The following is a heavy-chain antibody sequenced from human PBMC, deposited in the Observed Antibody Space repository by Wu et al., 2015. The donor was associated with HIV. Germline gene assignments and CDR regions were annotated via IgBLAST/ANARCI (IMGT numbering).Heavy chain of an antibody. J-gene: IGHJ4*02. V-gene: IGHV1-2*02. D-gene: IGHD3/OR15-3a*01. CDR1: GYTFTDYY. CDR3: ARLQSLHGLYSNADY. Sequence: QVQLLQSGAEVKKPGASVMVSCKTSGYTFTDYYIYWVRQAPGQGLEWMGWINSNRGGTKYAQKFQGRVTLTRDTAVTTAYMEXQARXLTTRPSICARLQSLHGLYSNADYWGQGTLVTVSS. CDR2: INSNRGGT.